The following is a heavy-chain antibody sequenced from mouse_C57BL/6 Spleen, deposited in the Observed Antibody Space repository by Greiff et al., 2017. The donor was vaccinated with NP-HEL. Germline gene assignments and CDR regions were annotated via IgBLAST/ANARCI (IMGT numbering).Heavy chain of an antibody. CDR1: GFTFSSYA. J-gene: IGHJ4*01. Sequence: DVMLVESGGGLVKPGGSLKLSCAASGFTFSSYAMSWVRQTPEKRLEWVATISDGGSYTYYPDNVKGRFTISRDNAKNNLYLQMSHLKSEDTAMYYCARDQGLRRTGYAMDYWGQGTSVTVSS. CDR3: ARDQGLRRTGYAMDY. D-gene: IGHD2-2*01. CDR2: ISDGGSYT. V-gene: IGHV5-4*01.